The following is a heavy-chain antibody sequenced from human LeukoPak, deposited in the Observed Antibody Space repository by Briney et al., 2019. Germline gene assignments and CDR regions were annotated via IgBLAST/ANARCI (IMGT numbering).Heavy chain of an antibody. CDR1: GYSISSGYY. D-gene: IGHD6-19*01. CDR3: ARHALTWAVATHYFDY. CDR2: IYYSGST. Sequence: PSETLSLTCAVSGYSISSGYYWGWIRQPPGKGLEWIGSIYYSGSTYYNPSLKSRVTMSVDTSKNQFSLTLSSVTAADTAVYYCARHALTWAVATHYFDYWGQGTLVTVSS. V-gene: IGHV4-38-2*01. J-gene: IGHJ4*02.